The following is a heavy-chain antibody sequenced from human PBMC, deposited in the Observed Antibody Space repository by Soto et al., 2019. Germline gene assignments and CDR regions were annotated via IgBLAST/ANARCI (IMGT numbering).Heavy chain of an antibody. J-gene: IGHJ4*02. CDR3: AKVKQGIKQWLVYFDY. D-gene: IGHD6-19*01. CDR1: GFTFGNYA. CDR2: IGGTGNNI. Sequence: GGSLRRSCAASGFTFGNYAMSWVRQAPWKGLQWVCAIGGTGNNIYYADSVKGRFIISRDKSKNTLYLQMNSLRAEDTAVYYCAKVKQGIKQWLVYFDYWGQGTMVIVSS. V-gene: IGHV3-23*01.